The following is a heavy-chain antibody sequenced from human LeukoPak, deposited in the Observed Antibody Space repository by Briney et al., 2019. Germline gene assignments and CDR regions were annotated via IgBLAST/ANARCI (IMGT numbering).Heavy chain of an antibody. J-gene: IGHJ6*03. CDR3: ATSAGDYRAGHYYYMGV. CDR2: INPNTAGT. Sequence: ASVKVSCKASGYTFTGYNFHWVRQAPGQGLEWMGWINPNTAGTNYAQKFLGGVTLTWDTSISTAYMELNRLTSDDTAVYYCATSAGDYRAGHYYYMGVWGKGTSVTVSS. V-gene: IGHV1-2*02. D-gene: IGHD4-11*01. CDR1: GYTFTGYN.